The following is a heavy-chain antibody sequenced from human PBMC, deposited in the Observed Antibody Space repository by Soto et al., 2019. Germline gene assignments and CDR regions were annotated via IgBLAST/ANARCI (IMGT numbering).Heavy chain of an antibody. J-gene: IGHJ6*02. CDR2: IYSGGST. CDR3: ARETGDRRYGMDV. D-gene: IGHD7-27*01. CDR1: GFTVSSNY. V-gene: IGHV3-53*01. Sequence: EVQLVESGGGLIQPGGSLRLSCAASGFTVSSNYMSWVRQAPGKGLEWVSVIYSGGSTYYADSVKGRFTISRDNSKITLYLQMNSLRAEDTAVYYCARETGDRRYGMDVWGQGTTVTVSS.